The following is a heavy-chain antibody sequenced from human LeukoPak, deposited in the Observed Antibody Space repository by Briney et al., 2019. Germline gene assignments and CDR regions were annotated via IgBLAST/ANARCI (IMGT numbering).Heavy chain of an antibody. V-gene: IGHV3-7*01. J-gene: IGHJ4*02. D-gene: IGHD3-3*01. Sequence: PGGSLRLSCAASGFTFSNYWMSWVRQAPGKGLEWVANIKQDGSEKYYADSVKGRFTISRDNAKNSLYLQMNSLRAEDTAVYYCARDPTIFGVVIVPDYWGQGTLVTVSS. CDR2: IKQDGSEK. CDR1: GFTFSNYW. CDR3: ARDPTIFGVVIVPDY.